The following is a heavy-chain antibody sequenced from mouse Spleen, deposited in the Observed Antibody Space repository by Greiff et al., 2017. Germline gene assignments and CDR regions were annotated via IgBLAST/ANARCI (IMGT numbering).Heavy chain of an antibody. D-gene: IGHD1-1*01. CDR1: GFTFTSYW. CDR2: IYPSDSET. Sequence: QVQLQQPGADLVRPGSSVKLSCKASGFTFTSYWMDWVPQTPGQGLEWIGNIYPSDSETHYTQKFKDKATLTVDTSSSTAYMQLSSLTSEDSAVYYCSRSYYGSSYEGFAYWGQGTLVTVSA. CDR3: SRSYYGSSYEGFAY. V-gene: IGHV1-61*01. J-gene: IGHJ3*01.